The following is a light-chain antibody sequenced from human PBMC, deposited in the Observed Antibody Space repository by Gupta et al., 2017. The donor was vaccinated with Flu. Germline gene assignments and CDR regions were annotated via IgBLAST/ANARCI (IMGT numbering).Light chain of an antibody. CDR2: FAS. Sequence: KEKGTITCRARQSIGSSLHWYQQKPDQSPKLLIKFASQTFSGVPSRFCGSGSGTDVTLTINSREAEDAATYYCHQTSVLPWTFGQGTKVEIK. CDR3: HQTSVLPWT. V-gene: IGKV6-21*01. CDR1: QSIGSS. J-gene: IGKJ1*01.